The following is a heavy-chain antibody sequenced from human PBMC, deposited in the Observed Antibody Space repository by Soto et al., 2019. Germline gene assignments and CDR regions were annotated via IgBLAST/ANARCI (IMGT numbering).Heavy chain of an antibody. CDR1: GCTFTSYG. D-gene: IGHD3-9*01. CDR3: ARFEEGRVLRYFDWLSPLDY. J-gene: IGHJ4*02. V-gene: IGHV1-18*04. CDR2: ISAYNGNT. Sequence: ASVKVSCKASGCTFTSYGISWVRQAPGQGLEWMGWISAYNGNTNYAQKLQGRVTMTTDTSTSTAYMELRSLRSDDTAVYYCARFEEGRVLRYFDWLSPLDYWGQGTLVTVSS.